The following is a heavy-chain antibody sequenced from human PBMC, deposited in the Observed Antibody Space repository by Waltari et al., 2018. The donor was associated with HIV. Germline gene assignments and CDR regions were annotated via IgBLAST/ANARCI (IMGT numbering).Heavy chain of an antibody. CDR2: ITRGGRT. J-gene: IGHJ2*01. V-gene: IGHV4-34*01. CDR3: ARGRPPGMLTLDSEWWTGWYFDL. D-gene: IGHD2-8*01. Sequence: QVQLQQLAERLLKPSETLSLTFGVSGGPFRAYYGSWIRQSPGKGLEWIGEITRGGRTNYNPSLKSRPTISADTSKNEFSLRLKSMTVADTAIYFCARGRPPGMLTLDSEWWTGWYFDLWGRGTLITVSS. CDR1: GGPFRAYY.